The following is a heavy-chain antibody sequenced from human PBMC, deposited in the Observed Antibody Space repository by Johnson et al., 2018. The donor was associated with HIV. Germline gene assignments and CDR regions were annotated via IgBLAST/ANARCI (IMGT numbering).Heavy chain of an antibody. Sequence: QVQLVESGGGVVQPGGSLRLSCAASGFTFSSYGMHWVRQAPGKGLEWVAFIRYDGGSKYYADSVKGRFTISRDNSKNTLYLQMNSLRAEDTAVYYCAKRLITVIVVVEGVDAFDIWGQGTMVTVSS. V-gene: IGHV3-30*02. D-gene: IGHD3-22*01. CDR1: GFTFSSYG. CDR2: IRYDGGSK. CDR3: AKRLITVIVVVEGVDAFDI. J-gene: IGHJ3*02.